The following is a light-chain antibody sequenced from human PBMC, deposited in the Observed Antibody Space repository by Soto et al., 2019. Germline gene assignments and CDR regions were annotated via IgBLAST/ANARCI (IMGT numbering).Light chain of an antibody. CDR1: QSISSW. V-gene: IGKV1-5*03. Sequence: DIPMIQSPSTLSASVGDRVTITCRASQSISSWLAWYQQKPGKAPKLLIYKASSLESGVPSRFSGSGYGTEFTLTTISQQPDEFATHYVQRYNSYSRTFGQGNKGEIK. CDR3: QRYNSYSRT. J-gene: IGKJ1*01. CDR2: KAS.